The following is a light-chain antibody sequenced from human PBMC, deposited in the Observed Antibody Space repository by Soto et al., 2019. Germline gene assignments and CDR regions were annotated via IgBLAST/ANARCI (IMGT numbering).Light chain of an antibody. CDR2: EVS. J-gene: IGLJ1*01. V-gene: IGLV2-14*03. Sequence: QSVLTQPASVSGSPGQSIAISCTGTSSDVGAYDFVSWYQQHPDKAPKLLIYEVSNRPSGVSDRFSGSKSVNTATLTISVLQAEDEADYYCGSHTSSNTRVFGTGTKLTVL. CDR1: SSDVGAYDF. CDR3: GSHTSSNTRV.